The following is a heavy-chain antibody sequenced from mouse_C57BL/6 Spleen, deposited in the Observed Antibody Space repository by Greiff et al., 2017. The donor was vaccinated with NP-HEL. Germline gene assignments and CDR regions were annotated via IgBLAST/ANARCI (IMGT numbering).Heavy chain of an antibody. Sequence: VQLQQSGPELVKPGASVKISCKASGYAFSSSWMNWVKQRPGKGLEWIGRIYPGDGDTNYNGKFKGKATLTADKSSSTAYMQLSSLTSEDSAVYFCATLTEGFYFDYWGQGTTLTVSA. J-gene: IGHJ2*01. CDR1: GYAFSSSW. D-gene: IGHD4-1*01. CDR3: ATLTEGFYFDY. CDR2: IYPGDGDT. V-gene: IGHV1-82*01.